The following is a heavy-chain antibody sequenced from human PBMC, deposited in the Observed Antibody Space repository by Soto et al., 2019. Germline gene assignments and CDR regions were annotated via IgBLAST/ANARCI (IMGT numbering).Heavy chain of an antibody. V-gene: IGHV4-59*03. Sequence: SETLSLTCTVSGGSISNYYWSWIRQPPGRGLEWIGHIFYSGSTNYNPALKSRVTISVDTSKSQFSLKLSSVTAADTAVYYCASSRGSPVPLDYWGQGTLVT. J-gene: IGHJ4*02. CDR2: IFYSGST. CDR1: GGSISNYY. D-gene: IGHD1-26*01. CDR3: ASSRGSPVPLDY.